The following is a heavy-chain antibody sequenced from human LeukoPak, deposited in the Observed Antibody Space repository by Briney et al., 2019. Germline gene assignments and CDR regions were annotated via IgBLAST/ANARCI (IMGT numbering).Heavy chain of an antibody. J-gene: IGHJ4*02. CDR2: IRYDGSNK. CDR3: AKVLFLGLSPYYFDY. V-gene: IGHV3-30*02. CDR1: GFTFSSYG. D-gene: IGHD3-16*02. Sequence: GGSLRLSCAASGFTFSSYGMHWVRQAPGRGLEWVAFIRYDGSNKYYADSVKGRFTISRDNSKNTLYLQMNSLRAEDTAVYYCAKVLFLGLSPYYFDYWGQGTLVTVSS.